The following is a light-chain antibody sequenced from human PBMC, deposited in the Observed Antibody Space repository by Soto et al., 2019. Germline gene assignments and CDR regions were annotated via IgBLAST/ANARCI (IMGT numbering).Light chain of an antibody. CDR3: LQDYNYPLT. CDR1: QSIRND. Sequence: IQMTQSPSSLSASVGDRVTITCQTSQSIRNDLGWYQQKPGKAPKLLIYAASSLQSGVPSRFSGSGSGTDFTLTISSLQPEDFATYYCLQDYNYPLTFGGGTKVDIK. J-gene: IGKJ4*01. V-gene: IGKV1-6*01. CDR2: AAS.